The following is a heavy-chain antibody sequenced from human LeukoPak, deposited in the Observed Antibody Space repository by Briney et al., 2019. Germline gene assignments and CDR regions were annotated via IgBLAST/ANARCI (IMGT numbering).Heavy chain of an antibody. CDR3: AKDKAGYSDDNAFDI. V-gene: IGHV3-30*18. D-gene: IGHD5-18*01. CDR2: ISYHGSNK. CDR1: GFTFSSYD. Sequence: GGSLRLSCAASGFTFSSYDMHWVRQAPGKGLEWVTLISYHGSNKYFADTVNGRFTVSRDNSKNTLYLQMNSLRAEDTAVYYCAKDKAGYSDDNAFDIWGQGTMVTVSS. J-gene: IGHJ3*02.